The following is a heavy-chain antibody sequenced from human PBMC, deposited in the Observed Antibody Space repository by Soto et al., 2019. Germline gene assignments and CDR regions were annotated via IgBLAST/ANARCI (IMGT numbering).Heavy chain of an antibody. CDR1: GGSVTNSSYY. J-gene: IGHJ4*02. CDR3: VSQRTTVPTQAYFDY. CDR2: VYYRGRS. D-gene: IGHD4-17*01. V-gene: IGHV4-39*01. Sequence: SETLSLTCTVSGGSVTNSSYYWGWIRQSPGKGLEWIGSVYYRGRSHSKSSVKSRVTISVDTSKNRFSLSLNSVTASDTAVYLCVSQRTTVPTQAYFDYWGPGALVTVSS.